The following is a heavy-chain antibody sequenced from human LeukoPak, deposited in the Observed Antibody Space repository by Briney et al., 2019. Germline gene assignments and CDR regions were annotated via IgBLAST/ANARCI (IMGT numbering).Heavy chain of an antibody. CDR3: ARDSGDNWNGRDAFEI. CDR1: GFTFSSYS. V-gene: IGHV3-21*01. J-gene: IGHJ3*02. Sequence: GGSLRLSCAASGFTFSSYSMNWVRQAPGKGLEWVSSISSSSSYIYYADSVKGRFTISRDNAKNSLYLQMNSLRAEDTAVYYCARDSGDNWNGRDAFEIWGQGTMVTVSS. CDR2: ISSSSSYI. D-gene: IGHD1-1*01.